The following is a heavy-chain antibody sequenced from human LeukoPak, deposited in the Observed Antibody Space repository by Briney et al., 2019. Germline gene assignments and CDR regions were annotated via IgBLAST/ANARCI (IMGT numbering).Heavy chain of an antibody. CDR1: GYTFTSYG. J-gene: IGHJ4*02. CDR2: ISAYNGNT. V-gene: IGHV1-18*01. CDR3: ARGIGGLWSHNYGETLDY. D-gene: IGHD5-18*01. Sequence: GASVKVSCKASGYTFTSYGISWVRQAPGQGLEWMGWISAYNGNTNYAQKLQGRVTMTTDTSTSTAYMELRSLRSDDTAVYYCARGIGGLWSHNYGETLDYWGQGTLVTVSS.